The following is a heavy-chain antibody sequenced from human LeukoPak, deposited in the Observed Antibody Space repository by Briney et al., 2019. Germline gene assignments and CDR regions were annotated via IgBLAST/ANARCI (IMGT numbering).Heavy chain of an antibody. J-gene: IGHJ4*02. CDR2: MNPNSGIT. Sequence: ASVKVSCKTSGYTFTSYDINWVRQATGQGLEWVGWMNPNSGITGYAQKFQGRVSMTRNTSIGTAYMELSSIKSEDTAVYYCARGLYYYDSNGRTPYDYWGQGTLVTVCS. CDR3: ARGLYYYDSNGRTPYDY. V-gene: IGHV1-8*01. CDR1: GYTFTSYD. D-gene: IGHD3-22*01.